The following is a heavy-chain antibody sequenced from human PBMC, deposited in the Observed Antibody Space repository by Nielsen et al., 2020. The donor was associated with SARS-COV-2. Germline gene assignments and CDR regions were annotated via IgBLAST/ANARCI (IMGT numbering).Heavy chain of an antibody. Sequence: SVKVSCKASGGTFSSYAISWVRQAPGQGLEWMGGIIPIFGTANYAQKFQGRVTITADESTSTAYMELSSLRSEDTAVYYCARDLGWGAVAGAGDYFDYWGQGTLVTVSS. CDR1: GGTFSSYA. J-gene: IGHJ4*02. CDR2: IIPIFGTA. CDR3: ARDLGWGAVAGAGDYFDY. D-gene: IGHD6-19*01. V-gene: IGHV1-69*13.